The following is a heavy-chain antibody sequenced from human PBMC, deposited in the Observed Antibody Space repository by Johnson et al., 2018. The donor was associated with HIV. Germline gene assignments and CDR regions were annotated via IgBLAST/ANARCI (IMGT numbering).Heavy chain of an antibody. CDR1: GFTFSDHW. D-gene: IGHD2-21*01. J-gene: IGHJ3*02. Sequence: EQLVESGGGLVQPGGSLRLSCGASGFTFSDHWMQWVRQAPGKGLEWVSSIRGSGGSTYYAASMKGRSPISRDNSKNTLYLQMNSLRAEDTAVYYCARARTVVIARPDAFDIWGQGTMVTVSS. CDR3: ARARTVVIARPDAFDI. V-gene: IGHV3-23*04. CDR2: IRGSGGST.